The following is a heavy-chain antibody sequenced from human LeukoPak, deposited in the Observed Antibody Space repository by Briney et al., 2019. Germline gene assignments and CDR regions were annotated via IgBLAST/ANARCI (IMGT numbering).Heavy chain of an antibody. D-gene: IGHD4-23*01. J-gene: IGHJ4*02. CDR2: ITGNSNYI. CDR3: ARGARWAYYFDY. CDR1: GFTFSTYS. V-gene: IGHV3-21*04. Sequence: GGSLRLSCAASGFTFSTYSINWVRQAPGKGLEWVSFITGNSNYIYYADSVKGRFTISRDNANNSVFLQMNNLRAEDSAIYYCARGARWAYYFDYWGQGSLVTVSS.